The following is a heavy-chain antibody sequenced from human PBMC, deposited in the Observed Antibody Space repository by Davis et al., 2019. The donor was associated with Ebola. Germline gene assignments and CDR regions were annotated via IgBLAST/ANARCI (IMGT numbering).Heavy chain of an antibody. J-gene: IGHJ6*01. V-gene: IGHV1-18*01. CDR3: ARGGVMIIVRYYHYNMDV. D-gene: IGHD3-10*01. CDR1: GYTFTSHG. CDR2: ISAHSGNT. Sequence: AASVKVSCKTSGYTFTSHGISWVRQAPGQGLEWMGWISAHSGNTTYAQRFQGRVTMTTDASTSTAYMELRSLRSGDTAVYYCARGGVMIIVRYYHYNMDVWGQGTTVTVSS.